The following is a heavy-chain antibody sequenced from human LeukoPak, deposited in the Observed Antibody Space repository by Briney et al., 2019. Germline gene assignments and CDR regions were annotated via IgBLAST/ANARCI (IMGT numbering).Heavy chain of an antibody. CDR1: GGSITSYY. CDR3: ARDRPADGQYNWFDP. Sequence: SGPTLVNPSETLSLTCTVSGGSITSYYWSWIRQPPGKGLEWIGFVYDSGSTNYNPSLKSRVTMSVDTSKNQFSLNLSSVTAADTAVYYCARDRPADGQYNWFDPWGQGTLVTVSS. D-gene: IGHD2-2*01. V-gene: IGHV4-59*13. CDR2: VYDSGST. J-gene: IGHJ5*02.